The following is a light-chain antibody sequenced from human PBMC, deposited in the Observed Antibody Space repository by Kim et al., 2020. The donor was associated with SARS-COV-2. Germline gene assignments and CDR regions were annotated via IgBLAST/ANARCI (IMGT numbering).Light chain of an antibody. V-gene: IGKV3-15*01. J-gene: IGKJ4*01. CDR2: GAS. Sequence: SPGERATHSCRASQSVSSNVACCQQKPGQAPRLLIYGASKRATGIPARFSGSVSVTEFTLTISSLQSEDFAVYYCQQYNNWPPLAFGGGTKV. CDR3: QQYNNWPPLA. CDR1: QSVSSN.